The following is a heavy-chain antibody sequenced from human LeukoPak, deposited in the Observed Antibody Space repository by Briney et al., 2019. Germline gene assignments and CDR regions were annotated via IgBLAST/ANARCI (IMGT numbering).Heavy chain of an antibody. Sequence: TTSETLSLTCTVSGGSISSYYWSWIRQPPGKGLEWIGYIYYSGSTNYNPSLKSRVTISVDRSKNQFSLKLSSVTAADTAVYYCQVQYGESYYFDYWGQGTLVTVSS. V-gene: IGHV4-59*12. D-gene: IGHD4-11*01. CDR2: IYYSGST. CDR1: GGSISSYY. CDR3: QVQYGESYYFDY. J-gene: IGHJ4*02.